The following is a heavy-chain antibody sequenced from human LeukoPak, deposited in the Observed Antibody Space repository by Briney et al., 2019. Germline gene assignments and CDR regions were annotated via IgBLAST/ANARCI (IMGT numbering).Heavy chain of an antibody. CDR2: IYYSGST. CDR3: ARDSGQWLEDAFDI. V-gene: IGHV4-59*01. CDR1: GGSISSYY. D-gene: IGHD6-19*01. Sequence: SETLSLTCTVSGGSISSYYWSWIRQPPGKGLEWIGYIYYSGSTNYNPSLKSRVTISVDTSKNQLSLKLSSVTAADTAVYYCARDSGQWLEDAFDIWGQGTMVTVSS. J-gene: IGHJ3*02.